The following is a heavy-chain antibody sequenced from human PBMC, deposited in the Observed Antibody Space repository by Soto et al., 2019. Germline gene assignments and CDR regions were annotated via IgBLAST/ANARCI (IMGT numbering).Heavy chain of an antibody. V-gene: IGHV4-59*01. CDR2: IYYSGST. J-gene: IGHJ4*02. Sequence: SETLSLTCTVSGGSISSYYWSWIRQPPGKGLEWIGYIYYSGSTNYNPSLKSRVTISVDASKNQFSLKLSSVTAADTAVYYCARGRTAVAGTFDYWGQGTLVTVSS. D-gene: IGHD6-19*01. CDR1: GGSISSYY. CDR3: ARGRTAVAGTFDY.